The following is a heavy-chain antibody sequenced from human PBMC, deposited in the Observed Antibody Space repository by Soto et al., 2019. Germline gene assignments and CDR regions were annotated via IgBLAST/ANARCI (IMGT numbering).Heavy chain of an antibody. V-gene: IGHV3-33*01. CDR3: ARPLFHYIVPAIYALDI. Sequence: GGSLRLACAASGFTFSSYGMHWVRQAPGKGLEWVAVIWYDGSNKYYADSVKGRFTISRDNSKNTLYLQMNSLRAEDTAVYYCARPLFHYIVPAIYALDIWGQGTMVPVS. J-gene: IGHJ3*02. CDR1: GFTFSSYG. CDR2: IWYDGSNK. D-gene: IGHD3-10*02.